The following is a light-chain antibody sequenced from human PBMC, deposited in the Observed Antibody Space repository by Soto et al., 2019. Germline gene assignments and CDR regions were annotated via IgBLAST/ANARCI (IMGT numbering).Light chain of an antibody. CDR3: QQYNNWPPLT. V-gene: IGKV3-15*01. CDR1: QSVSSN. CDR2: GAS. J-gene: IGKJ4*01. Sequence: EIVMTQSPATLSVSPGERATLSSRASQSVSSNLAWYQQKPGQAPRLLIYGASTRATGIPARFSGSGSWTEFTLTISSLQSEDFAVYYCQQYNNWPPLTFGGGTKVEIK.